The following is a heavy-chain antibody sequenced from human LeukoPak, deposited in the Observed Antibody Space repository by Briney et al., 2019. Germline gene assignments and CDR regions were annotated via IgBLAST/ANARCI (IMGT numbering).Heavy chain of an antibody. CDR1: GYTFTGYY. J-gene: IGHJ4*02. D-gene: IGHD5-18*01. V-gene: IGHV1-2*02. CDR2: INPNSGAT. Sequence: ASVKVSCKASGYTFTGYYMHWVRQAPGQGLEWMGWINPNSGATNYAQKFQGRVTMTRDTSISTASMELSSLKPDDTAVYYRARAPGRAAKTFDYWGQGTLVTVSS. CDR3: ARAPGRAAKTFDY.